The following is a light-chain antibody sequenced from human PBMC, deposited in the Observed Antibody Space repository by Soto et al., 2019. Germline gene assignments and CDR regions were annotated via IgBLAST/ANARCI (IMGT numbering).Light chain of an antibody. CDR3: SSYTRGSSAV. V-gene: IGLV2-14*01. J-gene: IGLJ7*01. Sequence: QSALTQPASVSGSPGQSITISCSGTSSDVGLYNYVSWYQQHPGKVPKLLIYEVNKRPSGVSSRFSGSKSGNTASLTISGLQAEDEAEYYCSSYTRGSSAVFGGGTHLTVL. CDR1: SSDVGLYNY. CDR2: EVN.